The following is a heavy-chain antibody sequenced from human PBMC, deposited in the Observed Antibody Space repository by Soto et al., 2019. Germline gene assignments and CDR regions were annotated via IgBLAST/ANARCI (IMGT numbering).Heavy chain of an antibody. Sequence: SETLSLTCAVYGGSFSGYYWSWIRQPPGKGLEWIGEINHSGSTNYNPSLKSRVTISVDTSKNQFSLKLSSVTAADTAVYYCARGMRTIFGVVITIDYWGQGTLVTVSS. CDR3: ARGMRTIFGVVITIDY. D-gene: IGHD3-3*01. CDR2: INHSGST. J-gene: IGHJ4*02. V-gene: IGHV4-34*01. CDR1: GGSFSGYY.